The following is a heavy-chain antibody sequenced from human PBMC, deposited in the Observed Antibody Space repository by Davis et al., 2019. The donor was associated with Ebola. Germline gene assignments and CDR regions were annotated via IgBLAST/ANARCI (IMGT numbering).Heavy chain of an antibody. D-gene: IGHD3-22*01. J-gene: IGHJ3*02. Sequence: PSETLSLTCTVSGGSISSDDYYWSWIRQPPGQGLEWIGYIYNSGSTYYNPSLKSRAAISLDPSKNQFSLKLSSVTAADTAVYYCARSIRFYYDSGGITDAFDIWGRGTMVTVSS. V-gene: IGHV4-30-4*01. CDR2: IYNSGST. CDR1: GGSISSDDYY. CDR3: ARSIRFYYDSGGITDAFDI.